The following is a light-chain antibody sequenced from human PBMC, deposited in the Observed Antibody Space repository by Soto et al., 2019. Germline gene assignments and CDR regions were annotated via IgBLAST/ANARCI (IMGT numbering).Light chain of an antibody. CDR2: AAS. V-gene: IGKV1-39*01. Sequence: DIQMTLSPSSLSASVGDSVTITCRASQSISSYLNWYQQKPGKAPKVLIYAASSLQSGVPSRFSGIGSGTDFTLIISSLQPEDFATYYCQQSYSGPLTFGGGTKVDIK. CDR1: QSISSY. J-gene: IGKJ4*01. CDR3: QQSYSGPLT.